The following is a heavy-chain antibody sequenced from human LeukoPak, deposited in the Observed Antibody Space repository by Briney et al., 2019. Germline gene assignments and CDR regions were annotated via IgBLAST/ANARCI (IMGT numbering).Heavy chain of an antibody. CDR2: ISGSGGST. D-gene: IGHD3-3*01. V-gene: IGHV3-23*01. CDR3: ATLKGQNDFWSGYTDY. Sequence: GSLRLSCAASGFTFSSYAMSWVRQAPGKGLEWVSAISGSGGSTYYADSVKGRFTISRDNSKNTLYLQMNSLRAEDTAVYYCATLKGQNDFWSGYTDYWGQGTLVTVSS. J-gene: IGHJ4*02. CDR1: GFTFSSYA.